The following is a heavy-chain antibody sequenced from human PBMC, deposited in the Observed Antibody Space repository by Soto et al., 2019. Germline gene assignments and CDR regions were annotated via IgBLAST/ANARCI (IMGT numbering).Heavy chain of an antibody. CDR3: ALGGGDGTGTDLGPFYGMDV. V-gene: IGHV3-23*01. D-gene: IGHD1-7*01. J-gene: IGHJ6*02. CDR1: GFTFSSYA. Sequence: PGGSLRLSCAASGFTFSSYAMSWVRQAPGKGLEWVSAISGSGGSAYYADSVKGRFTISRDNSKNTLYLQMNSLRAEDTAVYYCALGGGDGTGTDLGPFYGMDVWGQGTTVTVSS. CDR2: ISGSGGSA.